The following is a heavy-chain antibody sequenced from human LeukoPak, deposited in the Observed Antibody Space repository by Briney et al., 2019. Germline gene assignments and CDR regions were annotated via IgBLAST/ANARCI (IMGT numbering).Heavy chain of an antibody. J-gene: IGHJ4*02. CDR1: GFTFSSYG. CDR3: ASTFYGDSPPY. V-gene: IGHV3-74*01. CDR2: IYSDGSAT. Sequence: PGGSLRLSCAASGFTFSSYGMHWVRQAPGKGLVWVSRIYSDGSATSYADSVKGRFTISRDDAKNTLYLQMNSLRAEDTAVYYCASTFYGDSPPYWGQGTLVTVSS. D-gene: IGHD4-17*01.